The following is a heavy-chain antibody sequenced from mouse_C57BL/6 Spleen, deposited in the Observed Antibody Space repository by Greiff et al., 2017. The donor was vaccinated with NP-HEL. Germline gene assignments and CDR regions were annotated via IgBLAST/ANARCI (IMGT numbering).Heavy chain of an antibody. CDR2: IYWDDDK. J-gene: IGHJ4*01. CDR3: ARSRNYGTPYYYAMDY. Sequence: QVQLKESGPGILQSSQTLSLTCSFSGFSLSTSGMGVSWIRQPSGKGLEWLAHIYWDDDKRYNPSLKSRLTISKDTSRNQVFLKITSVDTADTATYYCARSRNYGTPYYYAMDYWGQGTSVTVSS. D-gene: IGHD2-1*01. CDR1: GFSLSTSGMG. V-gene: IGHV8-12*01.